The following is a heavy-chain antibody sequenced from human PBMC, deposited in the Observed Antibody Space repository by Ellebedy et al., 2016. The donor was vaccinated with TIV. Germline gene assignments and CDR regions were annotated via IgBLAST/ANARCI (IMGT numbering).Heavy chain of an antibody. J-gene: IGHJ4*02. Sequence: SETLSLXCTVSHFAIRGGYYWGWIRQTPGKGLEWIGSMFHSGSTYYNPSLRSRVTMSVDTSKNQLSLRLRSVTAADPAIYYCARMTSRGFSTPAYWGQGTLVTVSS. CDR1: HFAIRGGYY. CDR2: MFHSGST. D-gene: IGHD5-12*01. CDR3: ARMTSRGFSTPAY. V-gene: IGHV4-38-2*02.